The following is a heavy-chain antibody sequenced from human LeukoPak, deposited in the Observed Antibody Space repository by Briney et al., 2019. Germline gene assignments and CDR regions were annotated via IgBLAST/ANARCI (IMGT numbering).Heavy chain of an antibody. CDR1: GFTFSSFE. Sequence: GGSLRLSCAASGFTFSSFEMSWVRQAPGKGLEWVSAISGSGGSAYYADSVKGRFTISRDNSRNSLSLQMNSLRAEDTALYFCAKTGYSSGWYRIWDYWGQGTLVTVSS. CDR3: AKTGYSSGWYRIWDY. V-gene: IGHV3-23*01. J-gene: IGHJ4*02. CDR2: ISGSGGSA. D-gene: IGHD6-19*01.